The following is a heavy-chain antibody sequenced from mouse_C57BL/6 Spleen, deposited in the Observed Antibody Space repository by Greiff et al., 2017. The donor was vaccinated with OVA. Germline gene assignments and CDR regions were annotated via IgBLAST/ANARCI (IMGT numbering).Heavy chain of an antibody. D-gene: IGHD2-1*01. CDR3: ASYYGNYVWFAY. J-gene: IGHJ3*01. CDR2: ISYDGSN. Sequence: VQLQQSGPGLVKPSQSLSLTCSVTGYSITSGYYWNWIRQFPGNKLEWMGYISYDGSNNYNPSLKNRISIPRDTSKNQFFLKLNSVTTEDTATYYCASYYGNYVWFAYWGQGTLVTVSA. V-gene: IGHV3-6*01. CDR1: GYSITSGYY.